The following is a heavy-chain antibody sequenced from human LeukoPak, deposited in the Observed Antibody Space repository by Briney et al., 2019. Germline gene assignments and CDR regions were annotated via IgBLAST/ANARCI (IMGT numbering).Heavy chain of an antibody. CDR3: TRDRQIQTGFDY. V-gene: IGHV3-49*03. Sequence: GGSLRLSCAASGFTFGDYAVVWFRRAPGKGLEWLGSMRTKAYHGETTEYATSVKGRFTISRDDSKNIAYLQMNSLKTEDTAVYYCTRDRQIQTGFDYWGQGTLVTVSS. J-gene: IGHJ4*02. CDR2: MRTKAYHGETT. D-gene: IGHD1-14*01. CDR1: GFTFGDYA.